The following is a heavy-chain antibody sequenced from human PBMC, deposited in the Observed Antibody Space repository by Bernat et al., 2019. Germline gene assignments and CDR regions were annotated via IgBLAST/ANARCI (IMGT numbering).Heavy chain of an antibody. CDR3: ARATPPLYIVVVPAAYDY. J-gene: IGHJ4*02. V-gene: IGHV4-34*01. D-gene: IGHD2-2*01. Sequence: QVQLQQWGAGLLKPSETLSLTCAVYGGSFSGYYWSWIRQPPGKGLEWIGEINHSGSTNYNPSLKSRVTISVDTSKNQFSLKLSSVTAADTAVYYCARATPPLYIVVVPAAYDYWGQGTLVTVSS. CDR2: INHSGST. CDR1: GGSFSGYY.